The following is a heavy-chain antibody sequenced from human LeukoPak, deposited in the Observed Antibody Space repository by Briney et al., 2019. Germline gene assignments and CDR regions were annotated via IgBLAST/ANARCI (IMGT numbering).Heavy chain of an antibody. CDR2: INSISGEI. V-gene: IGHV3-48*01. CDR3: SLEGSSWYRYFQH. CDR1: GFTFSYYS. D-gene: IGHD6-13*01. J-gene: IGHJ1*01. Sequence: PGGSLRLSCVASGFTFSYYSMNWVRQAPGRGLEWVSYINSISGEIWYADSVKGRFTISRDNSKNTLYLQMNSLRAEDTAVYYSSLEGSSWYRYFQHWGQGTLVTVSS.